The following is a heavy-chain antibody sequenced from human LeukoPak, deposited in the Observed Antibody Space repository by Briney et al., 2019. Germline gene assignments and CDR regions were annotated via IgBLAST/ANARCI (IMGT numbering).Heavy chain of an antibody. Sequence: ASVKVSCKASGYTFTGYYLHWVRQAPGQGLEWMGWINPNSGGTNYAQKFQGWVTMTRDTSISTAYMELSRLRSDDTAVYYCARVKYSGYDEDYYYGMDVWGQGTTVTVSS. D-gene: IGHD5-12*01. CDR3: ARVKYSGYDEDYYYGMDV. V-gene: IGHV1-2*04. J-gene: IGHJ6*02. CDR2: INPNSGGT. CDR1: GYTFTGYY.